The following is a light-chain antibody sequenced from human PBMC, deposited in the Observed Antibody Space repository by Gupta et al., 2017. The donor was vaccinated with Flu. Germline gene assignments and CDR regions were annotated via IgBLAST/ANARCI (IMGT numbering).Light chain of an antibody. CDR1: QSVLYSSNNKNY. V-gene: IGKV4-1*01. CDR2: WAS. CDR3: QQYYSTPYS. Sequence: DIVMTQPPDSLAVSLGERATINCKSSQSVLYSSNNKNYLLWYQQKPGQPPRLLFYWASTRESGVPDRFSGSGVGIDFTLTISSLQAEDVAVYYCQQYYSTPYSFGQGTKLEIK. J-gene: IGKJ2*03.